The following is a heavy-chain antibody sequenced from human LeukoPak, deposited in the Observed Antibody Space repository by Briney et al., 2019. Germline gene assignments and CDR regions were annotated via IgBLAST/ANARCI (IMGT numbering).Heavy chain of an antibody. CDR3: ARVSGSYQNFDY. J-gene: IGHJ4*02. V-gene: IGHV1-69*06. D-gene: IGHD1-26*01. CDR2: IIPILGTA. CDR1: GGTFSSYA. Sequence: ASVKVSCTASGGTFSSYAISWVRQAPGQGLEWMGGIIPILGTANYAQKFQGRVTITADKSTSTAYMELSSLRSEDTAVYYCARVSGSYQNFDYWGQGTLVTVSS.